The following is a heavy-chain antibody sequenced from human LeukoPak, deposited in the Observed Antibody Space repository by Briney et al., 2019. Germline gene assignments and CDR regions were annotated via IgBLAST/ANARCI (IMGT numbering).Heavy chain of an antibody. J-gene: IGHJ4*02. D-gene: IGHD6-19*01. CDR1: GFTFSSYA. Sequence: PGGSLRLSCSASGFTFSSYAMHWVRQAPGKGLEYVSAISSNGGSTYYADSMKGRFTISRDNSKNTLYLQMSSLRAEDTAVYYCAKGLAQWSFTGTAVDYWGQGTLVTVPS. CDR3: AKGLAQWSFTGTAVDY. CDR2: ISSNGGST. V-gene: IGHV3-64D*09.